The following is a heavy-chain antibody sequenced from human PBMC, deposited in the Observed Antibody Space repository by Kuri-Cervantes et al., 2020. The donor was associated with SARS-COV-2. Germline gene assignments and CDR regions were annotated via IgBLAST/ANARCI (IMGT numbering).Heavy chain of an antibody. CDR3: ARDGNEETALGY. D-gene: IGHD1-14*01. Sequence: GESLKISCAASGFTFSSYDMHWVRQAPGKGLEWVAVISYDGSNKYYADSVKGRFTISRDNSKNTLYLQMNSLRAEDTAVYYCARDGNEETALGYWGQGTLVTVSS. CDR2: ISYDGSNK. CDR1: GFTFSSYD. J-gene: IGHJ4*02. V-gene: IGHV3-30-3*01.